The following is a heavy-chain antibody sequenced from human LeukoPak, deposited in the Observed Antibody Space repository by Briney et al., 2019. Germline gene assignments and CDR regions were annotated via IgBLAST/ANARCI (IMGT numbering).Heavy chain of an antibody. CDR3: ARGTYSTGWFDP. CDR2: IIPIFGTA. V-gene: IGHV1-69*05. CDR1: GGTFSSYA. D-gene: IGHD6-25*01. Sequence: ASVKVSCKASGGTFSSYAISWVRQAPGQGLEWMGGIIPIFGTANYAQKFQGRVTITTDESTSTAYMKLSSLRSEDTAVYYCARGTYSTGWFDPWGQGTLVTVSS. J-gene: IGHJ5*02.